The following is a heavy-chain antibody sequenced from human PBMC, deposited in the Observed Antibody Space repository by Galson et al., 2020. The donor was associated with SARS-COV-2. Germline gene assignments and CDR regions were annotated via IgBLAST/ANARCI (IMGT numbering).Heavy chain of an antibody. D-gene: IGHD5-12*01. V-gene: IGHV3-7*01. CDR1: GFIFSDYW. CDR2: IKQDGSEE. CDR3: ARGGRSAFDI. Sequence: GESLKISCVASGFIFSDYWMGWVRQAPGKGLEWVANIKQDGSEEYYVDSVKGRFTISRDNTNNSLYLQVNSLTAEDTAVYYCARGGRSAFDIWGQGTMVTVSS. J-gene: IGHJ3*02.